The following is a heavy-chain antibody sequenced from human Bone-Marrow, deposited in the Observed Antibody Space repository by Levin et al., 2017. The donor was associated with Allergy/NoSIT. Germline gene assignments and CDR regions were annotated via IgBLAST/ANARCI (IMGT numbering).Heavy chain of an antibody. Sequence: GWSLRLSCAASGFTFSSYSMNWVRQAPGKGLEWVSSISSSSSYIYYADSVKGRFTISRDNAKNSLYLQMNSLRAEDTAVYYCARGRAIEDYYYYGMDVWGQGTTVTVSS. CDR1: GFTFSSYS. CDR2: ISSSSSYI. CDR3: ARGRAIEDYYYYGMDV. V-gene: IGHV3-21*01. J-gene: IGHJ6*02. D-gene: IGHD2-21*01.